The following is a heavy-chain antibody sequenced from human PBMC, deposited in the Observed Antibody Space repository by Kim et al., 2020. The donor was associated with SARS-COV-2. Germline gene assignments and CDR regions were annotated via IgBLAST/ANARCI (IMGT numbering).Heavy chain of an antibody. J-gene: IGHJ6*02. Sequence: SETLSLTCTVSGGSVSSGSYYWSWIRQPPGKGLEWIGYIYYSGSTNYNPSLKSRVTISVDTSKNQFSLKLSSVTAADTAVYYCARDWFVWGRGMDVWGQGTTVTVSS. CDR1: GGSVSSGSYY. D-gene: IGHD3-10*01. CDR2: IYYSGST. CDR3: ARDWFVWGRGMDV. V-gene: IGHV4-61*01.